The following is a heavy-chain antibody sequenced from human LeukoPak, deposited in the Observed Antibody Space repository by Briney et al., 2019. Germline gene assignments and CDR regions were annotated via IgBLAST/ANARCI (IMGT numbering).Heavy chain of an antibody. CDR3: ARALVVVIKSFDY. D-gene: IGHD3-22*01. V-gene: IGHV1-46*01. J-gene: IGHJ4*02. CDR1: GYTFTSSY. CDR2: ITPSGGTT. Sequence: GASVKVSCKASGYTFTSSYMHWVRQAPGQGLEWMGIITPSGGTTNNAQKFQGRITMTRDTSISTAYMELSRLRSDDTAVYYCARALVVVIKSFDYWGQGTLVTVSS.